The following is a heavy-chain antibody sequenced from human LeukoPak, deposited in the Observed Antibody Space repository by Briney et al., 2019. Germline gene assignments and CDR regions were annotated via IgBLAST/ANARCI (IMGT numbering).Heavy chain of an antibody. Sequence: SETLSLTCTVSGGSISSSSYYWGWIRQPPGKGLEWIGSIYYSGSTYYNPSLKSRVTISVDTSKNQSSLKLSSVTAADTAVYYCARSPSRWGAGFDYWGQGTLVTVSS. CDR1: GGSISSSSYY. D-gene: IGHD3-16*01. CDR2: IYYSGST. CDR3: ARSPSRWGAGFDY. J-gene: IGHJ4*02. V-gene: IGHV4-39*01.